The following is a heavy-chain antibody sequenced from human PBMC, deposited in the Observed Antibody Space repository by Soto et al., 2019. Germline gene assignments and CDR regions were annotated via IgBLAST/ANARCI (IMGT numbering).Heavy chain of an antibody. CDR2: IYYSGTT. Sequence: SETLSLTCTVSGGSLTSYYWSWFRLPPGKGLEWIAYIYYSGTTNYNPSLKSRVTISVDTPKNQFSLELTSVTAADTAVYFRARTLPSGCSDSWGQGXLVTVYS. CDR3: ARTLPSGCSDS. J-gene: IGHJ4*02. CDR1: GGSLTSYY. V-gene: IGHV4-59*01. D-gene: IGHD6-19*01.